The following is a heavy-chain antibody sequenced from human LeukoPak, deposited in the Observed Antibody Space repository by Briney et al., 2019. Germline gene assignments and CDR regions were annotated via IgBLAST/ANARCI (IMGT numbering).Heavy chain of an antibody. CDR3: ARGGGSRGFDY. J-gene: IGHJ4*02. V-gene: IGHV5-10-1*01. CDR1: GYGFTSYW. D-gene: IGHD3-10*01. CDR2: IDPSDAHT. Sequence: PGESLKISCKGSGYGFTSYWISWVRQMPGKGLEWMGRIDPSDAHTNDSPSFQGHVTISSDKSISTAYVQWSSLKASDTAMYYCARGGGSRGFDYWGQGTLVTVSS.